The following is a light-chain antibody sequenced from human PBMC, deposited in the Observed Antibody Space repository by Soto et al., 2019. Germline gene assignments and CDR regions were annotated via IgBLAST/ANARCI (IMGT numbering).Light chain of an antibody. CDR3: SSYAGSNNFPYV. V-gene: IGLV2-8*01. CDR2: EVS. J-gene: IGLJ1*01. Sequence: QSVLTQPPSASGSPGQSVTISCTGTSSDVGGYNYVSWYQQHPGKAPKLMIYEVSKRPSGVPDRFSGSKSGNTASVTVSGLQAEDEADYYCSSYAGSNNFPYVFGTGTKLTVL. CDR1: SSDVGGYNY.